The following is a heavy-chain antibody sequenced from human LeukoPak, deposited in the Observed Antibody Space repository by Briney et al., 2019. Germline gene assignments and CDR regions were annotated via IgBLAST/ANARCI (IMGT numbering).Heavy chain of an antibody. D-gene: IGHD5-12*01. CDR2: IIPIFGTA. CDR3: ARAGSEASGYDWLDY. Sequence: GASVKVSCKASGGTFSSYAISWVRQAPGQGLEWMGGIIPIFGTANYAQKFQGRVTITADESTSTAYMELSSLRSEDTAVYYCARAGSEASGYDWLDYWGQGTLVTVSS. CDR1: GGTFSSYA. V-gene: IGHV1-69*13. J-gene: IGHJ4*02.